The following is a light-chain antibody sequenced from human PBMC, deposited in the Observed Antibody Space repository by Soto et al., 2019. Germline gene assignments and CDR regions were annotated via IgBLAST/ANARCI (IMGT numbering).Light chain of an antibody. CDR2: DAS. J-gene: IGKJ1*01. V-gene: IGKV3-11*01. CDR1: QSVTNY. Sequence: ESFFRQSPNTLSLSPGERDTLTCRASQSVTNYIAWYQQRPGQAPRLLIYDASNRATGVPARFSGSRSGTDFTLTISDLEPADFGLYYCQQRLNWPPGFGQGTKVDIK. CDR3: QQRLNWPPG.